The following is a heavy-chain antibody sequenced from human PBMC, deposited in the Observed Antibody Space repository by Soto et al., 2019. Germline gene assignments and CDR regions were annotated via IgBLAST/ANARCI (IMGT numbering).Heavy chain of an antibody. D-gene: IGHD1-26*01. CDR1: GDSVSNDNYY. V-gene: IGHV4-61*01. J-gene: IGHJ5*01. CDR2: IYYSGTT. Sequence: SETLSLTCAVSGDSVSNDNYYWSWIRQPPGKGLEWIGYIYYSGTTNYSSYLKSRLSLSVDMSKKQFSLKLASLTGAHTAFYYCGRVVEGATRHTDPDSWGQGIRVTVSS. CDR3: GRVVEGATRHTDPDS.